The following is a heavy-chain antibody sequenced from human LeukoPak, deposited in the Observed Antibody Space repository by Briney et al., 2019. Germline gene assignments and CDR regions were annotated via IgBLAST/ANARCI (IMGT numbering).Heavy chain of an antibody. CDR2: IRDRGFI. CDR1: HGSISSYF. V-gene: IGHV4-4*07. D-gene: IGHD3-22*01. Sequence: SETLSLTCSVSHGSISSYFWNWIRQPPRKPLEWIALIRDRGFIEKNPSLKNRVTISLDTSNSQIALKLSSVTAADTAVYYCAKGASGGYYHGFDFWGQGILVTVSS. J-gene: IGHJ4*02. CDR3: AKGASGGYYHGFDF.